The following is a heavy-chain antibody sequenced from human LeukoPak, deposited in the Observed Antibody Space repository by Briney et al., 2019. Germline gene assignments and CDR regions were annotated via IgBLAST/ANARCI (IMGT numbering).Heavy chain of an antibody. V-gene: IGHV3-21*01. CDR1: GFTFSSYS. D-gene: IGHD1-26*01. J-gene: IGHJ4*02. CDR2: ISSSSSYI. Sequence: PGGSLRLSCAASGFTFSSYSMNWVRQAPGKGLEWVSSISSSSSYIYYADSVKGRFTISRDNAKNSLYLQMNSLRAEDTAVYYCARDEGGSYYEYYFDYWGQGTLVTVSS. CDR3: ARDEGGSYYEYYFDY.